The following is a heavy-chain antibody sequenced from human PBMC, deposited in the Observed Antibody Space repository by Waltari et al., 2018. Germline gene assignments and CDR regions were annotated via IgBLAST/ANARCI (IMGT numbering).Heavy chain of an antibody. V-gene: IGHV4-39*07. Sequence: QLQLQESGPGLVKPSETLSLTCTVSGGSISSGSYYWGWIHQPPGKGLEWIGSIYYSGSTYSNPSLKSRVTISVDTSKNQFYLKLTSVTAADTAVYYCARDIFAVDFQSYYMDVWGKGTTVTISS. J-gene: IGHJ6*03. CDR3: ARDIFAVDFQSYYMDV. D-gene: IGHD3-3*01. CDR1: GGSISSGSYY. CDR2: IYYSGST.